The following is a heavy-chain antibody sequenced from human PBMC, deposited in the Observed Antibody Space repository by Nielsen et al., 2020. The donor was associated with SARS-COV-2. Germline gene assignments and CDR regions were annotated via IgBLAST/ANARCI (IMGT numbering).Heavy chain of an antibody. Sequence: ASVKVSCKASNYNLFEYCITWVLQPPGQGLEWTGWISGYNGRTSYADNLKGRVIMTTDTSTNTVYMELRNLRSDDTAVYYFARDVGPLVVTAVWAFDIWGQGTLVTVSS. CDR2: ISGYNGRT. J-gene: IGHJ3*02. V-gene: IGHV1-18*01. CDR3: ARDVGPLVVTAVWAFDI. CDR1: NYNLFEYC. D-gene: IGHD2-21*02.